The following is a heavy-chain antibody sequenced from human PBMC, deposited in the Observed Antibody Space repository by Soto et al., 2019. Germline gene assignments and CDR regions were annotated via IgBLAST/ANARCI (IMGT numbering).Heavy chain of an antibody. CDR2: IYWNDDK. J-gene: IGHJ3*02. V-gene: IGHV2-5*01. Sequence: QITLKESGPTLVKPTQTLTLTCTFSGFSLSTRAVGVGWIRQPPGKALEWLALIYWNDDKRYSPSLKNRHTITKDTSKNHVVLTMTNMDPVDTATYYCAHRHELGSFDIWGQGTKVTVSS. CDR1: GFSLSTRAVG. CDR3: AHRHELGSFDI. D-gene: IGHD1-26*01.